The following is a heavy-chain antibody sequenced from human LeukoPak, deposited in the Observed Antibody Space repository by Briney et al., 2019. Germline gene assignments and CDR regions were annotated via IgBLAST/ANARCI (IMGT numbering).Heavy chain of an antibody. Sequence: SVKVSCKASGGSFSGYAISWVRQAPGQGLEWMGGIIPIFGTANYAQKFQGRVTITTDESTSTAYMELSSLRSEDTALYYCAKDITVTTGCFDPWGQGTLVTVSS. CDR1: GGSFSGYA. J-gene: IGHJ5*02. CDR3: AKDITVTTGCFDP. V-gene: IGHV1-69*05. D-gene: IGHD4-17*01. CDR2: IIPIFGTA.